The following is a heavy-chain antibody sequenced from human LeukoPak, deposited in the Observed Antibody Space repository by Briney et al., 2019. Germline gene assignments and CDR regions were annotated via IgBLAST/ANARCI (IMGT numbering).Heavy chain of an antibody. CDR3: QLTGVPGLDY. J-gene: IGHJ4*02. D-gene: IGHD7-27*01. CDR1: GYTFTSYD. CDR2: MNPNSGNT. Sequence: GAPVTVSCKASGYTFTSYDINWVRQATGQGLEWMGWMNPNSGNTGYAQKIQGRVTMTRNTSISTAYMELSSLRSEDTAVYYCQLTGVPGLDYWGQGTLVTVSS. V-gene: IGHV1-8*01.